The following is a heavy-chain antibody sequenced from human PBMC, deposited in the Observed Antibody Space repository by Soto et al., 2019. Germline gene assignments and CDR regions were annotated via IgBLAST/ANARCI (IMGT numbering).Heavy chain of an antibody. CDR2: IYYSGST. CDR1: GGSISTGGYY. J-gene: IGHJ4*02. CDR3: ARGLSVTLFDN. D-gene: IGHD4-17*01. Sequence: QVQLQESGPGLVKPSQTLSLTCTVSGGSISTGGYYWTWIRQHPGKGLEWIGYIYYSGSTFYNPSLKSRVTISVDTSKNQFSLKLSSVTAADTAVYYCARGLSVTLFDNWGQGTLVTVSS. V-gene: IGHV4-31*03.